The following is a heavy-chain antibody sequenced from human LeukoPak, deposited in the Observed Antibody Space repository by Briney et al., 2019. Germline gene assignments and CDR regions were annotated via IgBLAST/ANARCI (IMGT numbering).Heavy chain of an antibody. V-gene: IGHV3-74*01. CDR2: IDTDGSTT. CDR1: GFTFSDHW. J-gene: IGHJ5*02. CDR3: ARDRPRNWFDP. Sequence: GESLRLSCGASGFTFSDHWMHWVRQAPGKGLVWVSGIDTDGSTTRYADSVKGRFTISRDNAKNTLYLQMNTLRAEDTAVYYCARDRPRNWFDPWGQGTLVTVSS.